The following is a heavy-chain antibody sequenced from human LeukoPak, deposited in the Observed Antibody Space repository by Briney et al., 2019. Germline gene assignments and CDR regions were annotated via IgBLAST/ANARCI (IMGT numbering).Heavy chain of an antibody. V-gene: IGHV5-51*01. CDR3: ARLTWGSGSYYNWALDY. CDR1: GYSFTSYW. CDR2: IYPGDSDT. J-gene: IGHJ4*02. Sequence: HGESLQISCKGSGYSFTSYWIGWVRQMPGKGLEWMGIIYPGDSDTRYSPSFQGQVTISADKSISTAYLQWSSLKASDTAMYYCARLTWGSGSYYNWALDYWGQGTLVTVSS. D-gene: IGHD3-10*01.